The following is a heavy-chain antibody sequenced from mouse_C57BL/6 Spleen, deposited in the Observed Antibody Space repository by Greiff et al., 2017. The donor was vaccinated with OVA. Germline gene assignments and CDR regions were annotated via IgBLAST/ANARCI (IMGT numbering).Heavy chain of an antibody. D-gene: IGHD1-1*01. J-gene: IGHJ2*01. CDR2: IYPSDSET. Sequence: QVQLQQPGAELVRPGSSVKLSCKASGYTFTSYWMDWVKQRPGQGLEWIGNIYPSDSETHYNQKFKDKATLTVDKSSSTAYMQLSSLTSEDSAVYYCARAQVVAFDDWGQGTTLTVSS. CDR3: ARAQVVAFDD. CDR1: GYTFTSYW. V-gene: IGHV1-61*01.